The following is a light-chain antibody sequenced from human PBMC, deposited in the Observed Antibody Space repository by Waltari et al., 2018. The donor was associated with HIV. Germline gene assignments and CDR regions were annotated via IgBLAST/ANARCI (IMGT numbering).Light chain of an antibody. Sequence: ETVMTQSPGTLSASPGETFTLSCTASQSIDDKLAWYQQKPGQSPRLLIYAASTGATSVPGRFSGSGSGTQFTLTISNLQSEDSAVYYCQQYKNWPPLTFGQGTKVEIK. CDR1: QSIDDK. CDR3: QQYKNWPPLT. V-gene: IGKV3D-15*01. CDR2: AAS. J-gene: IGKJ1*01.